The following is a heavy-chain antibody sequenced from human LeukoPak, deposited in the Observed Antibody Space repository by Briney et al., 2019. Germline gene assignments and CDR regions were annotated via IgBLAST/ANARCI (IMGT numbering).Heavy chain of an antibody. CDR1: GGSISSYY. CDR3: ARTTEGGYSYGYFYYYYMDV. CDR2: IYDSGST. V-gene: IGHV4-59*01. Sequence: PSETLSLTCTVSGGSISSYYWSWIRQPPGKGLEWIGYIYDSGSTNYKSSLKSRVTISVDTSKNQFYLKLRSVTAADTAVYYCARTTEGGYSYGYFYYYYMDVWGKGTTVTISS. D-gene: IGHD5-18*01. J-gene: IGHJ6*03.